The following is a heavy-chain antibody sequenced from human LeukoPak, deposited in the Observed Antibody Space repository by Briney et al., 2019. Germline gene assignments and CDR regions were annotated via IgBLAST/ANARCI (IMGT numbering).Heavy chain of an antibody. CDR1: AFTFSAYW. CDR2: LKGDGSEK. Sequence: PAGSLRLSCAASAFTFSAYWMSWVRQAPGKGLKWVAHLKGDGSEKYSVYSVKGRFTISRDKAKSSLYLQMNSLRAEDTALYYCARGGFGYVYFDYWGQGSLVTVSS. CDR3: ARGGFGYVYFDY. V-gene: IGHV3-7*01. D-gene: IGHD2-8*01. J-gene: IGHJ4*02.